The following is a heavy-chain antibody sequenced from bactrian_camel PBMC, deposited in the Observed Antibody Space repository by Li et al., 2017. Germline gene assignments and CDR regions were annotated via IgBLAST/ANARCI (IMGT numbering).Heavy chain of an antibody. V-gene: IGHV3S10*01. CDR2: IDSTAST. CDR1: GITFSRHD. Sequence: VQLVESGGGLVQPGESLRLSCVASGITFSRHDMSWVRQAPGKEREGVASIDSTASTSYADSVKGRFTISRDYAKNSVYLQMNSLLSEDTALYYCATDVGLGWNMYNYWGQGTQVTVS. CDR3: ATDVGLGWNMYNY. J-gene: IGHJ4*01. D-gene: IGHD5*01.